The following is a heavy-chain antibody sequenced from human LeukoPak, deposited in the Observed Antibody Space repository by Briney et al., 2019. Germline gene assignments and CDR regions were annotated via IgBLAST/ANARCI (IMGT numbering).Heavy chain of an antibody. Sequence: GGSLRLSCAASGFTFSTYPMSWVRQAPGKGLEWVSSISSSSVYIYHADSMKGRFTISRDHAKNSLSLQMNSLRAEDTAVYYCARSLFDTSGFYFDYWGQGTLVTVSS. J-gene: IGHJ4*02. V-gene: IGHV3-21*01. CDR1: GFTFSTYP. CDR2: ISSSSVYI. CDR3: ARSLFDTSGFYFDY. D-gene: IGHD3-22*01.